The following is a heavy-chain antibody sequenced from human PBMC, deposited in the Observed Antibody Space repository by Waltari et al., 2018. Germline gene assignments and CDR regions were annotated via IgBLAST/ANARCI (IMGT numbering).Heavy chain of an antibody. CDR1: GGTFSSYA. J-gene: IGHJ5*02. CDR2: IIPILGIA. CDR3: ARVNVAYGDRKWFDP. V-gene: IGHV1-69*04. D-gene: IGHD4-17*01. Sequence: QVQLVQSGAEVKKPGSSVKVSCKASGGTFSSYAISWVRQAPGQGLEWMGGIIPILGIANYAQKFQGRVTITADESTSTAYMELSSLRSEDTAVYYCARVNVAYGDRKWFDPWGQGTLVTVSS.